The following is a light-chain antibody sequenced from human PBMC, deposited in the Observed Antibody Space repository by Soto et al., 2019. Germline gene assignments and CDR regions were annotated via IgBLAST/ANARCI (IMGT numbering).Light chain of an antibody. CDR1: QSVSSSY. Sequence: EIVLTQSPGTLSLSPGERATLSCRASQSVSSSYLAWYQQKPGQAPRLLIYGASNRATGIPDRFSGSGSGTDFTLTISRLEPEDFAVYYCQQYGNSPQTFGQGPKVEIK. V-gene: IGKV3-20*01. CDR3: QQYGNSPQT. J-gene: IGKJ1*01. CDR2: GAS.